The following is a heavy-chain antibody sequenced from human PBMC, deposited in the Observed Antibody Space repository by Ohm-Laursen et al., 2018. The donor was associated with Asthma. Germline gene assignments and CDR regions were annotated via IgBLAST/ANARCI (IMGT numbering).Heavy chain of an antibody. J-gene: IGHJ4*02. CDR2: ISYSGTP. D-gene: IGHD6-13*01. V-gene: IGHV4-39*01. CDR3: ARHADTGIAADFDY. CDR1: GDPISDTYT. Sequence: SETLSLTCTVSGDPISDTYTWGWVRQPPGKGLEYIGTISYSGTPYDNPSLRSRVTISEDTSKNQFSLKLSSVTAADTAVYYCARHADTGIAADFDYWGQGTLVTVSS.